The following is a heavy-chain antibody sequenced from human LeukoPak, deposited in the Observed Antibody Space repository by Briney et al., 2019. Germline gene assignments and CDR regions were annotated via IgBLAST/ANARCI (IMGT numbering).Heavy chain of an antibody. CDR2: IRYDGSNK. Sequence: GGSLRLSCAASGFTFSSYGMHWVRQAPGKGLEWVAFIRYDGSNKYYADSVKGRFTISRDNSKNTLYLQMNSLRAEDTAVYYCARGADSGSSGPSWFDPWGQGTLVTVSS. D-gene: IGHD1-26*01. V-gene: IGHV3-30*02. J-gene: IGHJ5*02. CDR1: GFTFSSYG. CDR3: ARGADSGSSGPSWFDP.